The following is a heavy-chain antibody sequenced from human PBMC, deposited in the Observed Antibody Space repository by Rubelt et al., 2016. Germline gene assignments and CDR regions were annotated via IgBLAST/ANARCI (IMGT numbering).Heavy chain of an antibody. CDR1: GFSLSASGVG. CDR2: IYWDDDK. CDR3: AHNVDTAMADY. J-gene: IGHJ4*02. D-gene: IGHD5-18*01. Sequence: QITLKASGPPLVKPTQTLTLTCTFSGFSLSASGVGVGWIRQPPGKALEWLALIYWDDDKRYSPSLKSRLTITKDTSKNQVVLTMTNLDPVDTATYYCAHNVDTAMADYWGQGTLVTVSS. V-gene: IGHV2-5*02.